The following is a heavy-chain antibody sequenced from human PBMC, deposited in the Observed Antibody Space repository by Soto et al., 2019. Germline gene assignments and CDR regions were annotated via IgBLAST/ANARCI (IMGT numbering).Heavy chain of an antibody. CDR1: GYFLSCSY. CDR3: VRGVAAVGTDWFDP. V-gene: IGHV4-4*07. D-gene: IGHD6-13*01. Sequence: QVEVEGAGSGIGEPFEALVLRWNFSGYFLSCSYWKLVRQAADKGLEWIGRIHSTGGSHYNPSLRSRLTMSIDTSKKQFYLELTSVTAADTAVYYCVRGVAAVGTDWFDPWGQGTLVTVSS. CDR2: IHSTGGS. J-gene: IGHJ5*02.